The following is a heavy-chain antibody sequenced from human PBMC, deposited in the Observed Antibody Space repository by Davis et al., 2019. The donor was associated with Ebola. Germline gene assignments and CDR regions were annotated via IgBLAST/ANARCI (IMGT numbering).Heavy chain of an antibody. CDR3: ARRTYSSSSYYFDY. D-gene: IGHD6-6*01. Sequence: PGGSLRLSCAASGFTFSSYWMSWVRQAPGNGLEWVANIKQDGSEKYYVDSVKGRFTISRDNAKNSLYLQMNSLRAEDTAVYYCARRTYSSSSYYFDYWGQGTLVTVSS. J-gene: IGHJ4*02. V-gene: IGHV3-7*01. CDR2: IKQDGSEK. CDR1: GFTFSSYW.